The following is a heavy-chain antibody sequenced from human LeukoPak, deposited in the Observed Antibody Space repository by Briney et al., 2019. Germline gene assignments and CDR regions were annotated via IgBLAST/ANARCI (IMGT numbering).Heavy chain of an antibody. CDR2: IYYSGST. CDR1: GGSISIYY. J-gene: IGHJ1*01. D-gene: IGHD6-13*01. Sequence: PSETPSLTCTVSGGSISIYYWSWIRQPPGKGLEWIGYIYYSGSTNYNPSLKSRVTISVDTSKNQFSLKLSSVTAADTAVYYCARGYSSWNPWGQGTLVTVSS. CDR3: ARGYSSWNP. V-gene: IGHV4-59*01.